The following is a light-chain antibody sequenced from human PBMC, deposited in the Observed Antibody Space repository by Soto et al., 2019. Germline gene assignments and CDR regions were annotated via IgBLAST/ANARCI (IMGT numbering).Light chain of an antibody. J-gene: IGLJ1*01. CDR1: SSNIGRNY. CDR3: AAWDDSMSGLYV. Sequence: QSALTQPPSASGTPGQRVTISCSGSSSNIGRNYVYWYQQLPGTAPKLLIYRNDQRPSGVPDRLSGSKSGTSASLAISGLRSEDEADNYCAAWDDSMSGLYVFGTGTKVTVL. V-gene: IGLV1-47*01. CDR2: RND.